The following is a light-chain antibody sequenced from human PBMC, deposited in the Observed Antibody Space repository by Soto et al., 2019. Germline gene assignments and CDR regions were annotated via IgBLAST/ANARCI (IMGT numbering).Light chain of an antibody. CDR2: GAS. Sequence: EVVMAQSPVTLSVSPGDGAAPSCRASQSVGNNLAWYQQKPGQAPRLLVYGASTRATGVPARFSGSGSGTEFTLTISSLGSEDFAVYYCQQYNKWPLTFGQGTKVDIK. CDR1: QSVGNN. V-gene: IGKV3-15*01. CDR3: QQYNKWPLT. J-gene: IGKJ1*01.